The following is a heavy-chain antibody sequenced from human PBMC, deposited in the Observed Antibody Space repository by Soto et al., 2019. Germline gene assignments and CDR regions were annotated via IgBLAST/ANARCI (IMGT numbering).Heavy chain of an antibody. J-gene: IGHJ4*02. CDR2: INTDGSNA. Sequence: EVQLVESGGGLVQPGGSLRLSCAASGFPLNSYWMHWVRQDPGKGLVWVSRINTDGSNANYADSVKGRFTISRDNAKNQLYLQMNSLRAEDKAVYYCARGVGLRGLAYYFDYCGQGILVTVSS. CDR3: ARGVGLRGLAYYFDY. D-gene: IGHD3-10*01. CDR1: GFPLNSYW. V-gene: IGHV3-74*01.